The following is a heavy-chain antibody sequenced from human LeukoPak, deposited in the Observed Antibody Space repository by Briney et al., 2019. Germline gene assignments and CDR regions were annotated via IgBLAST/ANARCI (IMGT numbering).Heavy chain of an antibody. CDR2: IYPGDSDT. CDR3: ARRVSSLYDSSGYSAGLDY. V-gene: IGHV5-51*01. CDR1: GYSFTSYW. D-gene: IGHD3-22*01. J-gene: IGHJ4*02. Sequence: GESLKISCKGSGYSFTSYWIGWVRQMPGKGLEWMGIIYPGDSDTRYSPSFQGQVTISADKSISTAYLQWSSPKASDTAMHYCARRVSSLYDSSGYSAGLDYWGQGTLVTVSS.